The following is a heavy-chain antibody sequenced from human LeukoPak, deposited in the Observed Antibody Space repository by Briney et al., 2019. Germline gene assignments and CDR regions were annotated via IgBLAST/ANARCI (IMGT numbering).Heavy chain of an antibody. CDR3: ARDDYYKSKYFQH. J-gene: IGHJ1*01. CDR1: GYTFTSYG. Sequence: ASVKVSCKASGYTFTSYGISWVRQTPGQGLEWMGWISAYNGNTNYAQKLQGRVTMTTDTSTSTAYMELRSLRSDDTAVYYCARDDYYKSKYFQHWGQGPLVMVS. CDR2: ISAYNGNT. V-gene: IGHV1-18*04. D-gene: IGHD3-10*01.